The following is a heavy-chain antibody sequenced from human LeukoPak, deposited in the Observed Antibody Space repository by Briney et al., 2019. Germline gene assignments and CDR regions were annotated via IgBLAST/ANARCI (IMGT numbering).Heavy chain of an antibody. CDR3: ARHVRFEGVDY. V-gene: IGHV3-7*01. CDR1: GFTFNSYS. D-gene: IGHD3-16*01. Sequence: GGSLRLSCAASGFTFNSYSMSWVRQAPGKGLEWVANIKQDGSEKYYVDSVKGRFTTSRDNAKNSLFLQMNSLRAEDTAVYYCARHVRFEGVDYWGQGTLVTVSS. J-gene: IGHJ4*02. CDR2: IKQDGSEK.